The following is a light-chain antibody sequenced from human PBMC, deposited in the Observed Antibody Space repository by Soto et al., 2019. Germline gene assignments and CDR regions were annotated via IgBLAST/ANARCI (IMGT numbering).Light chain of an antibody. J-gene: IGKJ4*01. CDR1: QSVSSN. Sequence: ETVMTQSPATLSVSPGERATLSCRASQSVSSNLAWYQQKPGQAPRLLIYGASTRATGIPARFSGSGSGTEFTLTISSLQSEDFGLYYCQQYKNWPPVTFGGGTKVEIK. V-gene: IGKV3-15*01. CDR2: GAS. CDR3: QQYKNWPPVT.